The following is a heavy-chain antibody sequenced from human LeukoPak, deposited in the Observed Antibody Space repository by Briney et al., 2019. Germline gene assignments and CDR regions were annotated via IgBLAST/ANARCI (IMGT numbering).Heavy chain of an antibody. CDR1: GFTFSSYE. D-gene: IGHD6-13*01. V-gene: IGHV3-48*03. CDR2: ISTTGSSI. J-gene: IGHJ5*02. Sequence: GGSLRLSCAASGFTFSSYEMNWVRQAPGKGLEWVSYISTTGSSIYYADSVRGRFTISRDNVKNLLYLQMNSLKTEDTALYFCTTSYSGNSWYDWFGPWGQGTLVTVSS. CDR3: TTSYSGNSWYDWFGP.